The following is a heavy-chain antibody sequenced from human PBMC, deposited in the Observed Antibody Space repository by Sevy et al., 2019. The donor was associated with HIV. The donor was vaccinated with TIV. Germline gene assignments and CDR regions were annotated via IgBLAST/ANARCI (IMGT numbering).Heavy chain of an antibody. Sequence: SQTLSLTCAISGVSVSSNSAAWTWIRQSPSRGLEWLGRTYYRSQWYNDYAVSVKSRITINPDTSKNQFSLQLNSVTPEDTAVYYCARDPRSSGWYIPYYFDYWGQGTLVTVSS. CDR2: TYYRSQWYN. V-gene: IGHV6-1*01. CDR3: ARDPRSSGWYIPYYFDY. CDR1: GVSVSSNSAA. D-gene: IGHD6-19*01. J-gene: IGHJ4*02.